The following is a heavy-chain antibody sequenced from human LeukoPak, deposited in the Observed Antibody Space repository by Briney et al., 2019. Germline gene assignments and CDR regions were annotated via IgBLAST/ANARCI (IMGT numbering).Heavy chain of an antibody. CDR3: AKDREYSAYDSDY. V-gene: IGHV3-23*01. CDR2: VSGNSGST. J-gene: IGHJ4*02. D-gene: IGHD5-12*01. CDR1: GFTFSSYA. Sequence: GGSLRLSCAASGFTFSSYAMNWVRQAPGKGLEWVSIVSGNSGSTYYADSVKGRFTISRDNSKNTLYLQMNNLRAEDTAVYYCAKDREYSAYDSDYWGQGTLVTVSS.